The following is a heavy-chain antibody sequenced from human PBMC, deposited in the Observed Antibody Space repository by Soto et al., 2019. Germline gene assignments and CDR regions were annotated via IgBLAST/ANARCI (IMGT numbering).Heavy chain of an antibody. V-gene: IGHV1-3*01. CDR1: GYTFSSYA. CDR2: INAGYGNT. Sequence: ASVKVSCKASGYTFSSYAMHWVRQAPGQRLEWMGWINAGYGNTKSSQKFQDRVTISRDTSASTAYMELTSLRSEDTAVYYCARDPAPPAHADLWGQGTLVTVSS. CDR3: ARDPAPPAHADL. J-gene: IGHJ4*02.